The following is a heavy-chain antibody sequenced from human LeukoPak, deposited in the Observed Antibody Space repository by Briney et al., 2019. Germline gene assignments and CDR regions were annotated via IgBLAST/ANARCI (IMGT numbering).Heavy chain of an antibody. Sequence: PGGTLRLSCAASGFIFSSYGMTWVRQAPGKGLEWVSYISGSGGSTDYADSVKGRFTISRDNSKNTLYLQMNGLRPEDTALYYCAKDRDFDLLLSIRENWFGSWGQGTQVTVSS. D-gene: IGHD3-9*01. CDR1: GFIFSSYG. V-gene: IGHV3-23*01. J-gene: IGHJ5*01. CDR2: ISGSGGST. CDR3: AKDRDFDLLLSIRENWFGS.